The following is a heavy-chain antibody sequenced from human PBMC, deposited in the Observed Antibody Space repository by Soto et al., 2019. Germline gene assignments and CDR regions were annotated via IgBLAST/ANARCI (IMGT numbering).Heavy chain of an antibody. CDR1: GGSISSGDYY. D-gene: IGHD2-8*01. Sequence: SETLSLTCTVSGGSISSGDYYWSWIRQPPGKGLEWIGYIYYSGSTYYNPSLKSRVTISVDTSKNQFSLKLSSVTAADTAVYYSAVQPLGYCTNGVCYSADYWGQGTLVTVSS. V-gene: IGHV4-30-4*01. CDR2: IYYSGST. CDR3: AVQPLGYCTNGVCYSADY. J-gene: IGHJ4*02.